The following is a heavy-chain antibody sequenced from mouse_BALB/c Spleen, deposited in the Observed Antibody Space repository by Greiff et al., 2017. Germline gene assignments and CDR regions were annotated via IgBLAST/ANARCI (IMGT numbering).Heavy chain of an antibody. J-gene: IGHJ4*01. CDR2: INPDSSTI. Sequence: EVKLLESGGGRVQPGGSLKLSCAASGFDFSRYWMSWVRQAPGKGLEWIGEINPDSSTINYTPSLKDKFIISRDNAKNTLYLQMSKVRSEDTALYYCARRTYRRAGDYWGQGTSVTVSS. D-gene: IGHD5-1*01. CDR3: ARRTYRRAGDY. V-gene: IGHV4-1*02. CDR1: GFDFSRYW.